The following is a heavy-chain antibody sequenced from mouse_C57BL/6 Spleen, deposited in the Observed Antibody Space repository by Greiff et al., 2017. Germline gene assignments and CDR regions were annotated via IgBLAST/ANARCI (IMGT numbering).Heavy chain of an antibody. V-gene: IGHV1-80*01. D-gene: IGHD1-1*01. J-gene: IGHJ4*01. CDR1: GYAFSSYW. Sequence: QVQLQQSGAELVKPGASVKISCKASGYAFSSYWMNWVKQRPGKGLEWIGQIYPGDGDTNYNGKFKGKATLTADKSSSTAYMQLSSLTSEDSAVYFCARESRSSTTDYYAMDYWGQGTSVTVSS. CDR3: ARESRSSTTDYYAMDY. CDR2: IYPGDGDT.